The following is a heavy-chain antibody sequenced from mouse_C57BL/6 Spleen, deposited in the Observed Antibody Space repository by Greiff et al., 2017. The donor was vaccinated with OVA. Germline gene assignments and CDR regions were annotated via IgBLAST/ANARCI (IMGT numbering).Heavy chain of an antibody. CDR2: ISSGGDYI. J-gene: IGHJ4*01. Sequence: EVQGVESGEGLVKPGGSLKLSCAASGFTFSSYAMSWVRQTPEKRLEWVAYISSGGDYIYYADTVKGRFTISRDNARNTLYLQMSSLKSEDTAMYYCTRANYDYGYYAMDYWGQGTSVTVSS. V-gene: IGHV5-9-1*02. D-gene: IGHD2-4*01. CDR3: TRANYDYGYYAMDY. CDR1: GFTFSSYA.